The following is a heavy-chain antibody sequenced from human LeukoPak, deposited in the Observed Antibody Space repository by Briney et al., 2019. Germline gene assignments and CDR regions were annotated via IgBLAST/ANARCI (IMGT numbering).Heavy chain of an antibody. V-gene: IGHV4-4*02. D-gene: IGHD2-2*01. CDR2: IFHSGST. Sequence: SKTLSLTCAVSGGSISSSNWWNWVRPPPGKGLEWIGEIFHSGSTNYNPSLTGRVTISVDKSKNQFSLILTSVTAADTAVYYCGRGAPGYCSTTSCSIIPNWGQGTLVTVSS. CDR1: GGSISSSNW. J-gene: IGHJ4*02. CDR3: GRGAPGYCSTTSCSIIPN.